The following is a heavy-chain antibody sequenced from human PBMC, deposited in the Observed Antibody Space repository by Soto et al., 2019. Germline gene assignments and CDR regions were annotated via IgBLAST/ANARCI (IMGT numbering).Heavy chain of an antibody. CDR1: GGTFSNSA. D-gene: IGHD5-12*01. CDR2: IMPIFRTP. Sequence: QVQLEQSGAEVKKPGSSVRVSCKASGGTFSNSAISWVRQAPGQGLEWMGGIMPIFRTPDYAQKVQARVTISADESTRTAYMELSGLRSYDTAVYYCARDKDRLQLGGNYYYIFDVWGQGTTVTFSS. CDR3: ARDKDRLQLGGNYYYIFDV. J-gene: IGHJ6*02. V-gene: IGHV1-69*12.